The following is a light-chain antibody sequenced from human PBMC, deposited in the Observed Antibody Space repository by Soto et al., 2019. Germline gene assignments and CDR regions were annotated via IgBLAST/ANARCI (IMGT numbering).Light chain of an antibody. CDR1: YSNIGNNY. J-gene: IGLJ1*01. Sequence: QSVLTQPPSVSAAPGQKVTISCFGSYSNIGNNYVSWYQQLPGTAPKLLIYDNDDRPSGILDRFSGSKSGTSATLGITGLQTGDEADYYCCSNAVGSTYVFGTGTKVTVL. V-gene: IGLV1-51*01. CDR2: DND. CDR3: CSNAVGSTYV.